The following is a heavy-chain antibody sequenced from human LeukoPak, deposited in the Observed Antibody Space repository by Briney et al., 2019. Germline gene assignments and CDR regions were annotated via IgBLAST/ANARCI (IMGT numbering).Heavy chain of an antibody. Sequence: PSETLSLTCTVSGGSISRYYWSWIRQPPGKGLEWVGYIYNSGSTNYNPSLKSRVTISVDTSKNQFSLKLSSVTAADTAFYYCVRGTDNGDYDPWGQGTLVTVSS. V-gene: IGHV4-59*08. D-gene: IGHD4-17*01. J-gene: IGHJ5*02. CDR2: IYNSGST. CDR1: GGSISRYY. CDR3: VRGTDNGDYDP.